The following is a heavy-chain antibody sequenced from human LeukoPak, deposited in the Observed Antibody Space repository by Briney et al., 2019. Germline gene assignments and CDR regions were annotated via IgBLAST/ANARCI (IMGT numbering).Heavy chain of an antibody. J-gene: IGHJ4*02. CDR3: ARGGRITMVRGVITTIDY. V-gene: IGHV4-39*07. D-gene: IGHD3-10*01. Sequence: SETLSLTCTVSGGSISSSSYYWGWIRQPPGKGLEWIGSIYYSGSTYYNPSLKSRVTISVDTSKNQFSLKLSSVTAADTAVYYCARGGRITMVRGVITTIDYWGQGTLVTVSS. CDR2: IYYSGST. CDR1: GGSISSSSYY.